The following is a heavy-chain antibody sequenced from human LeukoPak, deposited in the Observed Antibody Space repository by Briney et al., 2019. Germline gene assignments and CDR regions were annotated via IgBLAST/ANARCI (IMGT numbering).Heavy chain of an antibody. Sequence: KPSETLSLTCTVSGGSISSSSYYWGWIRQPPGKGLEWIGSIYYSGSTYYNPSLKSRVTISVDTSKNQFSLKLSSVTAADTAVYYCARGQWLMNFEYWGQGTLVTVSS. J-gene: IGHJ4*02. CDR2: IYYSGST. D-gene: IGHD6-19*01. V-gene: IGHV4-39*01. CDR1: GGSISSSSYY. CDR3: ARGQWLMNFEY.